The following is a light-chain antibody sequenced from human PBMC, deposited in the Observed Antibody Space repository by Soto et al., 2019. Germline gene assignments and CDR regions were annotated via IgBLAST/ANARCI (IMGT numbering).Light chain of an antibody. CDR2: DDD. Sequence: QSVLTQPPSVSAAPGQKVTISCSGNSSNIGNHFVSWYQQVPGTAPTLLIYDDDKRPSGIPDRFSGSKSGTSATLGITGLQSGDEADYYCGAWDGSLSTGVFGGGTKLTVL. CDR3: GAWDGSLSTGV. J-gene: IGLJ3*02. V-gene: IGLV1-51*01. CDR1: SSNIGNHF.